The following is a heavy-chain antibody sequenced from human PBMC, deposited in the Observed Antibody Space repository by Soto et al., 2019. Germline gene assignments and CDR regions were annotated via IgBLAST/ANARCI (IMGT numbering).Heavy chain of an antibody. CDR1: GFPFSSYV. CDR3: ARVHSRYFDN. D-gene: IGHD4-4*01. Sequence: GSLRLSCAASGFPFSSYVMHWVRQAPGKGLEWVAVISYDANNKYYADSVKGRFTISRDNFKNTLYLQMNSLRTEDTAVYYCARVHSRYFDNWGQGTLVTVSS. J-gene: IGHJ4*02. CDR2: ISYDANNK. V-gene: IGHV3-30-3*01.